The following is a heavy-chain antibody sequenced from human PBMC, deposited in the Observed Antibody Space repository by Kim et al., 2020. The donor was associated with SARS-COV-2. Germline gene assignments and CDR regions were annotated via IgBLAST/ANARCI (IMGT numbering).Heavy chain of an antibody. D-gene: IGHD4-17*01. CDR3: AKGAVTTANWFDP. Sequence: YADSGKGRFTISRDNAKNTLYLHMSSLRGEDTAVYYCAKGAVTTANWFDPWGQGTLVTVSS. J-gene: IGHJ5*02. V-gene: IGHV3-74*01.